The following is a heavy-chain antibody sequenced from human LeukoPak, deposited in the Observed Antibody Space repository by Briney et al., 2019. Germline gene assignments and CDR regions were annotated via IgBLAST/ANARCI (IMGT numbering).Heavy chain of an antibody. CDR1: GYTFTGSY. D-gene: IGHD1-1*01. Sequence: ASVKVSCKASGYTFTGSYMHWVRQAPGQGFEWIGWISPASGATKYAQDFQGRVTLTTDTSITTAYMELSSLTSDDTASYYCLNEHGGWGQGTPVTVSS. CDR3: LNEHGG. CDR2: ISPASGAT. J-gene: IGHJ4*02. V-gene: IGHV1-2*02.